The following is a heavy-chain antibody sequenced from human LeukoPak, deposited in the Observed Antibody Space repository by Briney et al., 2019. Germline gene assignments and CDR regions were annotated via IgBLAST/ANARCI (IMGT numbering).Heavy chain of an antibody. CDR1: GFTFSSYE. J-gene: IGHJ6*04. D-gene: IGHD6-13*01. Sequence: PGRSLRLSCAASGFTFSSYEMNWVRQAPGKGLEWVSYISSSGSTIYYADSVKGRFTISRDNAKNSLYLQMNSLRAEDTAVYYCARVQGSSWYARDYYYYGMDVWGKGTTVTVSS. CDR3: ARVQGSSWYARDYYYYGMDV. CDR2: ISSSGSTI. V-gene: IGHV3-48*03.